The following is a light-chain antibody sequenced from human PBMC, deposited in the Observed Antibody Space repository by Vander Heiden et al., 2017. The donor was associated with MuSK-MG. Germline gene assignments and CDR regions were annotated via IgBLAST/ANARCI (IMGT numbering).Light chain of an antibody. Sequence: EVVLTQSPATLSLSPGERATLSCRASQSVSSYLAWYQQKPGQTPRLLIYDASSRATGIPARFSGSGYGTDFTLTISSLDPEDFAVYYCQQRTNWHPSLTFGGGTKVEIK. CDR1: QSVSSY. J-gene: IGKJ4*01. V-gene: IGKV3-11*01. CDR2: DAS. CDR3: QQRTNWHPSLT.